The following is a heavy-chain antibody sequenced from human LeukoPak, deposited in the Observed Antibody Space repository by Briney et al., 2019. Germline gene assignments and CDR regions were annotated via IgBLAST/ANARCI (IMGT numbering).Heavy chain of an antibody. CDR3: ARNQQLGGHSYYYYGMDV. Sequence: GGSLRLSCVGSGFTSIAYALTWARQAPGKGLEWVSGISGGGVTTYYADSVKGRFTISRDNSKNTLYLQMNSLRADDTAIYYCARNQQLGGHSYYYYGMDVWGQGATVTVSS. CDR2: ISGGGVTT. CDR1: GFTSIAYA. V-gene: IGHV3-23*01. J-gene: IGHJ6*02. D-gene: IGHD3-16*01.